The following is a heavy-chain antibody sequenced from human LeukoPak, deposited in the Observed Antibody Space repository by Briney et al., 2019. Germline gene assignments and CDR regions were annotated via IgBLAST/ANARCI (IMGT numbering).Heavy chain of an antibody. J-gene: IGHJ4*02. CDR3: ARRHRRDGYERFDY. V-gene: IGHV4-39*01. D-gene: IGHD5-24*01. Sequence: SETLSLTCTVSVRALSSRIYNWGGIRQPTGKGLEWIGSIYYSGITYYNPSLKSRVTISVDTSRNQFSLKLSSLSAATTAVYYCARRHRRDGYERFDYWGQGTLVTVSS. CDR1: VRALSSRIYN. CDR2: IYYSGIT.